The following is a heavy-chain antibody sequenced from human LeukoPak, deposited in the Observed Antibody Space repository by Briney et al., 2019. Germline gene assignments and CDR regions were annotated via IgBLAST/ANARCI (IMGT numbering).Heavy chain of an antibody. CDR2: ISGSGGST. J-gene: IGHJ4*02. CDR3: AKDHETYYYDSSGYYY. D-gene: IGHD3-22*01. CDR1: GFTFSSYA. V-gene: IGHV3-23*01. Sequence: PGGSLRLSCAASGFTFSSYAMSWVRQAPGKGLEWVSAISGSGGSTNYADSVKGRFTISRDNSKNTLYLQMNSLRAEDTAVYYCAKDHETYYYDSSGYYYWGQGTLVTVSS.